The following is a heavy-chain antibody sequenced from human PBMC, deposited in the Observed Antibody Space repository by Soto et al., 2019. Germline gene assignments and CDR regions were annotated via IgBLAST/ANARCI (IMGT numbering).Heavy chain of an antibody. Sequence: TSETLSLTCTVSGGSISSGGYYWSWIRQHPGKGLEWIGYIYYSGSTYYNPSLKSRVTISVDTSKNQFSLKLSSVTAADTAVYYCARYHDILTGSHSYYYYGMDVWGQGTTVTVSS. D-gene: IGHD3-9*01. CDR2: IYYSGST. J-gene: IGHJ6*02. V-gene: IGHV4-31*02. CDR3: ARYHDILTGSHSYYYYGMDV. CDR1: GGSISSGGYY.